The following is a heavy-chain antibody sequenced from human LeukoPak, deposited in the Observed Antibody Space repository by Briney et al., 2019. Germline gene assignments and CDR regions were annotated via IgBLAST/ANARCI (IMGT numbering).Heavy chain of an antibody. J-gene: IGHJ4*02. D-gene: IGHD3-3*01. CDR2: ISSSGSTI. Sequence: PGGSLRLSCAASGFTFSDYYMSWIRQAPGKGLEWVSYISSSGSTIYYADSVKGRFTISRDNAKNSLYLQMNSLRAGDTAVYYCAGGLSYYDFWSGYSHYFDYWGQGTLVTVSS. CDR1: GFTFSDYY. CDR3: AGGLSYYDFWSGYSHYFDY. V-gene: IGHV3-11*04.